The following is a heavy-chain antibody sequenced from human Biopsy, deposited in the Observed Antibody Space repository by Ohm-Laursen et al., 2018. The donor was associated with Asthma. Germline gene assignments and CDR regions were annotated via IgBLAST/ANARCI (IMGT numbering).Heavy chain of an antibody. CDR3: ARGVVYGGDSYAEYFQH. V-gene: IGHV4-59*07. CDR2: VYWTGST. J-gene: IGHJ1*01. D-gene: IGHD4-23*01. Sequence: SDTLSLTCSVYGGSISSFYWSWIRQSPEKGLEWMGYVYWTGSTNYNPSLKSRITMSVDTSKNRMFLELTSVTAADTAVYYCARGVVYGGDSYAEYFQHWGQGTLVTVSS. CDR1: GGSISSFY.